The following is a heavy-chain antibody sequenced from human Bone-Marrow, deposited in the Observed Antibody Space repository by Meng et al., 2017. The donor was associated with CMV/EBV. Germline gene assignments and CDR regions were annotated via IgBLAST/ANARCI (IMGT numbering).Heavy chain of an antibody. CDR2: ISSSGSTI. CDR3: ARAQNYDFWSAWGMDV. V-gene: IGHV3-11*01. J-gene: IGHJ6*02. CDR1: GFTVSSNE. D-gene: IGHD3-3*01. Sequence: GESLKISCAASGFTVSSNEMSWIRQAPGKGLKWVSYISSSGSTIYYADSVKGRFTISRDNAKNSLYLQMNSLRAEDTAVYYCARAQNYDFWSAWGMDVWGQGTTVTVSS.